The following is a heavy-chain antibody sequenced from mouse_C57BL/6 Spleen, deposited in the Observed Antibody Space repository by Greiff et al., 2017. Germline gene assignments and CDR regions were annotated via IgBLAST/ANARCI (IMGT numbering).Heavy chain of an antibody. D-gene: IGHD1-1*01. J-gene: IGHJ2*01. CDR1: GFTFTDYY. CDR2: IRNKANGYTT. V-gene: IGHV7-3*01. Sequence: EVHLVESGGGLVQPGGSLSLSCAASGFTFTDYYMSWVRQPPGKALEWLGFIRNKANGYTTEYSASVKGRFTISRDNSQSILYLQMNALRAEDSATYYCARDGKGRGKLHFDDWGQGTTLTVSS. CDR3: ARDGKGRGKLHFDD.